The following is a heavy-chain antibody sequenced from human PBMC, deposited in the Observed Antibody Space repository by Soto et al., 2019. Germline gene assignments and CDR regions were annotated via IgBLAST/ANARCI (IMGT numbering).Heavy chain of an antibody. CDR1: GFTFSSYW. V-gene: IGHV3-7*05. CDR2: IKQDGSEK. D-gene: IGHD3-22*01. CDR3: ARERVKALIVVVITDLDYYYGMDV. Sequence: GGSLRLSCAASGFTFSSYWMSWVRQAPGKGLEWVANIKQDGSEKYYVDSVKGRFTISRDNAKNSLYQQMNSLRAEDTAVYYCARERVKALIVVVITDLDYYYGMDVWGQGTTVTVSS. J-gene: IGHJ6*02.